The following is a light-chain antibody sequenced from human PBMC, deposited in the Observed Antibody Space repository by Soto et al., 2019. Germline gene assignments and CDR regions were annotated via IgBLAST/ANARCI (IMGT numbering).Light chain of an antibody. J-gene: IGKJ4*01. V-gene: IGKV1-6*01. CDR3: LQDYNYPLT. Sequence: AIQITQSPSSLSASVGDRVTITCRSSQGIRNDLGWYQQKPGKAPKLLIYAASSLQSGVPSRFSGSGSGTLFTLTISSLQPEDFATYYCLQDYNYPLTFGGGTKVDIK. CDR2: AAS. CDR1: QGIRND.